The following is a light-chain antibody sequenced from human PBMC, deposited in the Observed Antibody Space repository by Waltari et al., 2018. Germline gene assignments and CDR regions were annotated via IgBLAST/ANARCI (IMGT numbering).Light chain of an antibody. CDR2: DVS. J-gene: IGKJ2*01. CDR1: QSLRRS. V-gene: IGKV3-11*01. Sequence: EIVLTQSPGTLSLSPGERATLSCMASQSLRRSLAWYQQRPGQAPRLLIYDVSNRDSCNPARVSGSGSGTDFPLNISSLEPEDFAGYYCQQRNNRPRMYTFGQGTKLEI. CDR3: QQRNNRPRMYT.